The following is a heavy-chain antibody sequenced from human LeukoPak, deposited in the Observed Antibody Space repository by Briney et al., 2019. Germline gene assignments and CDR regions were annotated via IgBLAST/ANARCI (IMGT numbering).Heavy chain of an antibody. CDR2: FDPEDGET. CDR3: ATLGSGSYTPRYYYYYMDV. D-gene: IGHD3-10*01. Sequence: ASVKVSCKVSGYTLTELSMHWVRQAPGKGLEWMGGFDPEDGETIYAQKFQGRVTMTEDTSTDTAYMELSSLRSEDTAVYYCATLGSGSYTPRYYYYYMDVWGKGTTVTISS. V-gene: IGHV1-24*01. J-gene: IGHJ6*03. CDR1: GYTLTELS.